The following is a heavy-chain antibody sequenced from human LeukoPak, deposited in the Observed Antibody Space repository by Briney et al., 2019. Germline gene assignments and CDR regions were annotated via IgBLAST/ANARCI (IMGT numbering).Heavy chain of an antibody. CDR3: ARAHSYSSSWYVDWFDP. CDR1: GGSFSGYY. J-gene: IGHJ5*02. V-gene: IGHV4-34*01. Sequence: SETLSLTCAVYGGSFSGYYWSWIRQPPGKGLEWIGEINHSGSTNYNPSLKSRVTISVDTSKNQFSLKLSSVTAADTAVYYCARAHSYSSSWYVDWFDPWGQGTLVTVSS. D-gene: IGHD6-13*01. CDR2: INHSGST.